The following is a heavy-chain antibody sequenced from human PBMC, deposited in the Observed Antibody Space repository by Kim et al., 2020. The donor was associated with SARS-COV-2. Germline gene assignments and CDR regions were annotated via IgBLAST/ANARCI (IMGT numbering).Heavy chain of an antibody. CDR1: GGSFSGYY. V-gene: IGHV4-34*01. CDR2: INHSGST. J-gene: IGHJ5*02. D-gene: IGHD3-10*01. Sequence: SETLSLTCAVYGGSFSGYYWSWIRQPPGKGLEWIGEINHSGSTNYNASLKSRVTISVDTSKNQFSLKLSSVTAADTAVYYCARGCEVRGVMPWGQGTLVT. CDR3: ARGCEVRGVMP.